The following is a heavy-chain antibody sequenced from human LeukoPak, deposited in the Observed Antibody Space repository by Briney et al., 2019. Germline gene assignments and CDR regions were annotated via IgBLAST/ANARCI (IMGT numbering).Heavy chain of an antibody. J-gene: IGHJ5*02. CDR3: AKMTIGFNWFDP. Sequence: SETQSLTCTVSGGSISSYYWSWIRQPPGKGLEWIGYIYTSGSNNYNPSLKSRVTIPVDTSKNQFSLSLSSVTAADTAVYYCAKMTIGFNWFDPWGQGTLVTVSS. V-gene: IGHV4-4*09. CDR1: GGSISSYY. CDR2: IYTSGSN. D-gene: IGHD4/OR15-4a*01.